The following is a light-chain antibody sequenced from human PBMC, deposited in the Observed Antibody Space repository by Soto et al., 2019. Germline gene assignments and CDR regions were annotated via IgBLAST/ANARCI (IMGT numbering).Light chain of an antibody. V-gene: IGLV1-44*01. CDR3: AAWDDTLNGPV. CDR2: TTN. J-gene: IGLJ2*01. CDR1: NSNIGNNT. Sequence: SVLTQPPSASGSPGQRVSISCSGSNSNIGNNTVSWYRHLPGSAPRLLIYTTNQRASGVTDRFSGSRSATSASLAISGLQSEDEADYYCAAWDDTLNGPVFGGGTKLTVL.